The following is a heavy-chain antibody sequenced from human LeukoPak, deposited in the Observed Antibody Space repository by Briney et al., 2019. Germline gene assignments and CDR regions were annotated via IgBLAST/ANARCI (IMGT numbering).Heavy chain of an antibody. CDR3: AKNFDTAMDFDY. CDR2: ISGSGGST. D-gene: IGHD5-18*01. Sequence: PGGSLRLSCAASGFTFSSYSMNWVRQAPGKGLEWVSAISGSGGSTYYADSVKGRFTISRDNSKNTLYLQMNSLRAEDTAVYYCAKNFDTAMDFDYWGQGTLVTVSS. V-gene: IGHV3-23*01. CDR1: GFTFSSYS. J-gene: IGHJ4*02.